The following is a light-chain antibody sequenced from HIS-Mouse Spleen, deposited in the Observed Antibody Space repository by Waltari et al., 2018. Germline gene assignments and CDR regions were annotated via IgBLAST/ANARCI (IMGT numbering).Light chain of an antibody. CDR2: EGS. CDR3: CSYAGSSTYVV. Sequence: QSALTQPASVSGSPGPPIPISCTGPSSDVGRYTLVSRYQQHPGNAPKLMIYEGSKRPSGVSNRFSGSKSGNTASLTIAGLQAEDEADYYCCSYAGSSTYVVFGGGNKLTVL. J-gene: IGLJ2*01. CDR1: SSDVGRYTL. V-gene: IGLV2-23*01.